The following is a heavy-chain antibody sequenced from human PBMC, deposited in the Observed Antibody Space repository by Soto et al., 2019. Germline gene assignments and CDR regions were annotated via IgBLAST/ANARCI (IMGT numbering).Heavy chain of an antibody. J-gene: IGHJ3*02. CDR2: IYHSGSS. V-gene: IGHV4-4*02. Sequence: QVHLQESGPGVVKPSGTLSLSCVVSGGSVGSNNWWSWVRQAPGKGLEWLGEIYHSGSSRYSPSLKSRLTMSLDNSKTHFSLTLSSVTAAYTAVYYCATWKTTTVDIWGTGTLVTVSS. CDR3: ATWKTTTVDI. D-gene: IGHD1-1*01. CDR1: GGSVGSNNW.